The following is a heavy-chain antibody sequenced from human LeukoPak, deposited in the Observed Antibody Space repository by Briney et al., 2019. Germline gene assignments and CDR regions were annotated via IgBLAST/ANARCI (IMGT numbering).Heavy chain of an antibody. J-gene: IGHJ4*02. CDR2: ISSSSSYT. Sequence: PGGSLRLSCAASGFTFSDYYMSWIRQAPGKGLEWISYISSSSSYTNCAGSVKGRFAISRDNAKNTLYLQMNSLRAEDTAVYYCAKDGSSWYDYWGQGTLVTVSS. CDR3: AKDGSSWYDY. D-gene: IGHD6-13*01. V-gene: IGHV3-11*05. CDR1: GFTFSDYY.